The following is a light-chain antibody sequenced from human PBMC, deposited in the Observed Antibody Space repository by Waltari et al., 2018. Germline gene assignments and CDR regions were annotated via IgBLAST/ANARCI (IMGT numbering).Light chain of an antibody. V-gene: IGKV1-5*03. CDR2: KAS. Sequence: DIQMTQSPSTLSASVGDRFTITCRASQSISNWLAWYQQKPGKAPKRLLYKASTLESGVPSRFSGSGSGTEFTLTISSLQPDDFATYYCQQYNSYSLLTFGGGTKVEIK. CDR3: QQYNSYSLLT. J-gene: IGKJ4*01. CDR1: QSISNW.